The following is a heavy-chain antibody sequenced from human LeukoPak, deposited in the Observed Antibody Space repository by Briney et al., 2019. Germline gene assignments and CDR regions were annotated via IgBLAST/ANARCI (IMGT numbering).Heavy chain of an antibody. V-gene: IGHV4-34*01. D-gene: IGHD3-22*01. Sequence: SETLSLTCAVYGGSFSGYYWNWIRQSPGKGLEWIGEINHSGSTNYNPSLKSRVTISVDTSKNQFSLKLSSVTAADTAVYYCARAPYYDSSGYFIYWGQGTLVTVSS. CDR3: ARAPYYDSSGYFIY. J-gene: IGHJ4*02. CDR1: GGSFSGYY. CDR2: INHSGST.